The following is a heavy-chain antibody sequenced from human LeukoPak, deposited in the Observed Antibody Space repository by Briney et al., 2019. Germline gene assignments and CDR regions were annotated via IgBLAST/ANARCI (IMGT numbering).Heavy chain of an antibody. V-gene: IGHV4-61*01. CDR2: IFYSGST. J-gene: IGHJ2*01. Sequence: SETLSLTCTVSGYSISSGYYWGLIRHPPGKGLEWIGYIFYSGSTNYNPSLKSRVTISVDTSKNQFSLKLGSVTAADTAVYYCERVYYSNSYDYWYFDLWGRGTLVTVSS. D-gene: IGHD6-13*01. CDR1: GYSISSGYY. CDR3: ERVYYSNSYDYWYFDL.